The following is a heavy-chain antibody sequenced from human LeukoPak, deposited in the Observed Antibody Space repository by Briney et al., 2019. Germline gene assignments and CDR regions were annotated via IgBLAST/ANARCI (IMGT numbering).Heavy chain of an antibody. CDR3: ARAGGTYYGIAFDI. CDR2: IKQDGSEK. D-gene: IGHD1-26*01. J-gene: IGHJ3*02. V-gene: IGHV3-7*01. CDR1: GLTFNKYW. Sequence: GGSLRLSCEASGLTFNKYWMTWVRQAPGKGLEWVANIKQDGSEKNYVDSVKGRFTISRDNAKNSLSLRMNSLRAEDTAVYYCARAGGTYYGIAFDIWGQGTMVTVSS.